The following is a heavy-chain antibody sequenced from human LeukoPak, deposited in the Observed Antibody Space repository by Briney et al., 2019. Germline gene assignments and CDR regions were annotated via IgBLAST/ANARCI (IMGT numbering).Heavy chain of an antibody. D-gene: IGHD6-19*01. J-gene: IGHJ4*02. CDR2: ISYDGSNK. CDR3: ARDIYSSGWFETPLDY. CDR1: GFTFSSYG. V-gene: IGHV3-30*04. Sequence: PGRSLRLSCAASGFTFSSYGMHWVRQAPGKGLEWVAVISYDGSNKYYADSVKGRFTISRDNSKNTLYLQMNSLRAEDTAVYYCARDIYSSGWFETPLDYLGQGTLVTVFS.